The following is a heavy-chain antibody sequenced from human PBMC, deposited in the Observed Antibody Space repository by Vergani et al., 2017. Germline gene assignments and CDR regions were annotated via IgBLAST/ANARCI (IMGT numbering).Heavy chain of an antibody. CDR1: GGSFSGYY. D-gene: IGHD3-10*01. V-gene: IGHV4-34*01. J-gene: IGHJ6*02. Sequence: QVQLQQWGAGLLKPSETLSLTCAVYGGSFSGYYWSWIRQPPGKGLEWIGEINHSGSTNYNPPLKSRVTISVDTSKNQFSLKLSSVTAADTAVYYCARADYYGSGSYYRGSRGPNGMDVWGQGTTVTVSS. CDR2: INHSGST. CDR3: ARADYYGSGSYYRGSRGPNGMDV.